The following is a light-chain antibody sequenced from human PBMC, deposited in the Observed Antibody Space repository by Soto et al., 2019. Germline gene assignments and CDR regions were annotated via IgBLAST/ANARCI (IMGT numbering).Light chain of an antibody. Sequence: DIQMTQSPSTLSGSVGDRVTITCRASQTISSWLAWYQQKPGKAPKLLIYKASTLKSGVPSRFSGSGSVTEFTLTISSLQPDYFATYYCQHYNSYSEAFGQGTKGELK. V-gene: IGKV1-5*03. CDR2: KAS. CDR1: QTISSW. CDR3: QHYNSYSEA. J-gene: IGKJ1*01.